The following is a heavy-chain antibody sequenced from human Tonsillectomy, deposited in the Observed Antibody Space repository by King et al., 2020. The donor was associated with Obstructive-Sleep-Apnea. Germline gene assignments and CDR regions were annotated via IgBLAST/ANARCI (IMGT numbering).Heavy chain of an antibody. CDR2: INHSGST. CDR3: ARDSTYYYDSSCQPGNYYYYYGMDV. J-gene: IGHJ6*02. D-gene: IGHD3-22*01. CDR1: GGSFSGYY. Sequence: VQLQQWGAGLLKPSETLSLTCAVYGGSFSGYYWSWIRQPPGKGLEWIGEINHSGSTNYNPSLKSRVTISVDTSKNQFSLKLCSVTAADTAGHYCARDSTYYYDSSCQPGNYYYYYGMDVWGQGTTVTVSS. V-gene: IGHV4-34*01.